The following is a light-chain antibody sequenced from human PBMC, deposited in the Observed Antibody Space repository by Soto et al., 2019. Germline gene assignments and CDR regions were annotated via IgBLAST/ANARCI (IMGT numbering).Light chain of an antibody. CDR2: DVS. CDR1: SSDVGAYKY. CDR3: NSYTTSDTWV. Sequence: QSVLTQPASVSGSPGQSITISCTGTSSDVGAYKYVSWYQQIPGKAPKLMIYDVSNRPSGVSNRFSGSKSGNTASLTISGLQTEDEADYYCNSYTTSDTWVFGGVTNLTVL. J-gene: IGLJ3*02. V-gene: IGLV2-14*01.